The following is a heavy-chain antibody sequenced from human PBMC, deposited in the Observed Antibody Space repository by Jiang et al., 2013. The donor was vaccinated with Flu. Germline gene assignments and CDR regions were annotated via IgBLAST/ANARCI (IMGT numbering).Heavy chain of an antibody. CDR3: ARSHDGFGEYNFDS. V-gene: IGHV4-30-4*07. D-gene: IGHD3-10*01. CDR2: MYYSGSI. J-gene: IGHJ4*02. CDR1: GASIDSSTYS. Sequence: GLVKPSQTLSLTCAVSGASIDSSTYSWNWIRQAPGKGLEWIGYMYYSGSIFYNPSLKSRVSISIDTSNNGLSLEVSSVTAADTAVYYCARSHDGFGEYNFDSWGQGILVTVSS.